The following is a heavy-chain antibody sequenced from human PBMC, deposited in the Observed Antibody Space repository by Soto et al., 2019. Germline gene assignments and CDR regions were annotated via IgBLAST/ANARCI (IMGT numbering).Heavy chain of an antibody. J-gene: IGHJ6*03. CDR1: GYPFSSYD. CDR3: ARGTIVVSPYYYMDV. CDR2: ISVYNGNT. D-gene: IGHD2-21*01. Sequence: QGQLVQSGGEVKKIGASVRVSCRASGYPFSSYDISWVRQAPGQGLEWMGWISVYNGNTNYASTFPGRVTMTTDPPTSTVHIDLSILTSDDTAIYYCARGTIVVSPYYYMDVWGKGTTVTVSS. V-gene: IGHV1-18*01.